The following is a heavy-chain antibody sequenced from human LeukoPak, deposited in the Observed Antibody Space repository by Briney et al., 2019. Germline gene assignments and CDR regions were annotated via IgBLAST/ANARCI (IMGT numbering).Heavy chain of an antibody. CDR3: ARGPLIAVAGTTVHYYYGMDV. Sequence: GGSLRLSCAASGFTVSSNYMSWVRQAPGKGLEWVSVIYSGGTTYYADSVKGRFTISRHNSKNTLYLQMNSLRAEDTAVYYCARGPLIAVAGTTVHYYYGMDVWGQGTTVTVSS. CDR1: GFTVSSNY. CDR2: IYSGGTT. J-gene: IGHJ6*02. D-gene: IGHD6-19*01. V-gene: IGHV3-53*04.